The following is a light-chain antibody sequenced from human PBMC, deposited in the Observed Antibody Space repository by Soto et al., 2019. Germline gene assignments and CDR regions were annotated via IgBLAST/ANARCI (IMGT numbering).Light chain of an antibody. CDR2: GAS. Sequence: EIVLTHSPATLSLSPWERATLSSRASQSVSSYLAWYQQKPGQAPRLLIYGASSRATGIPDRFSGSGSGTDFTLTISRLEPEDFAVYYCQQYGSSSWTFGQGTKVDIK. CDR3: QQYGSSSWT. J-gene: IGKJ1*01. CDR1: QSVSSY. V-gene: IGKV3-20*01.